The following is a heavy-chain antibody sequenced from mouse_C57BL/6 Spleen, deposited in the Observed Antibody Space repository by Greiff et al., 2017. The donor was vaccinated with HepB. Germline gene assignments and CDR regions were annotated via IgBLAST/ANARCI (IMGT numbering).Heavy chain of an antibody. Sequence: VMLVESGPGLVAPSQSLSITCTVSGFSLTSYAISWVRQPPGKGLEWLGVIWTGGGTNYNSALKSRLSNSKDNSKSQVFLKMNSLQTDDTARYYCARNLYYDYDGDAMDYWGQGTSVTVSS. CDR1: GFSLTSYA. D-gene: IGHD2-4*01. J-gene: IGHJ4*01. CDR3: ARNLYYDYDGDAMDY. V-gene: IGHV2-9-1*01. CDR2: IWTGGGT.